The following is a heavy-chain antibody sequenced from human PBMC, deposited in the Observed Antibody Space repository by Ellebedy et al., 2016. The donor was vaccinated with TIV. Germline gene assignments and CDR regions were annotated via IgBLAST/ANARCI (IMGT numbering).Heavy chain of an antibody. D-gene: IGHD3-22*01. J-gene: IGHJ1*01. CDR2: ISGSGGST. Sequence: PGGSLRLSCAASGFTFSSYAMSWVRQAPGKGLEWVSAISGSGGSTYYADSVNGRFTISRDNSKNTLYLQMNSLRAEDTAVYYCAKDREHSGYDEYFQHWGQGTLVTVSS. CDR1: GFTFSSYA. CDR3: AKDREHSGYDEYFQH. V-gene: IGHV3-23*01.